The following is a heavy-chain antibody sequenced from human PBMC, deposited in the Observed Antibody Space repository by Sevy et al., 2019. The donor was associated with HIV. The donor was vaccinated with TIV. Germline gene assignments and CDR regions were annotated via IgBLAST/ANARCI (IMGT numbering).Heavy chain of an antibody. J-gene: IGHJ4*02. Sequence: SETLSLTCTVSGGSISSSSYYWGWIRQPPGKGMEWIGSIYYSGRTYYNPSLKSRVTISVDTSKNQFSLKLSSVTAADTAVYYCARLDIPGIAAAGDYWGQGTLVTVSS. V-gene: IGHV4-39*01. D-gene: IGHD6-13*01. CDR1: GGSISSSSYY. CDR2: IYYSGRT. CDR3: ARLDIPGIAAAGDY.